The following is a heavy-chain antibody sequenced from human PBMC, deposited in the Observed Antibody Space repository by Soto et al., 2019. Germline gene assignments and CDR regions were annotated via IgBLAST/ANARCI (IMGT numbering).Heavy chain of an antibody. CDR2: ISSNGGST. CDR3: VKGITMIVVAPFDY. CDR1: GFTFSSYA. D-gene: IGHD3-22*01. J-gene: IGHJ4*02. V-gene: IGHV3-64D*06. Sequence: GGSLRLSCSASGFTFSSYAMHWVRQAPGKGREYVSAISSNGGSTYYADSVKGRFTISRDNSKNTLYLQMSSLRAEDTAVYYCVKGITMIVVAPFDYWGQGSLVTVSS.